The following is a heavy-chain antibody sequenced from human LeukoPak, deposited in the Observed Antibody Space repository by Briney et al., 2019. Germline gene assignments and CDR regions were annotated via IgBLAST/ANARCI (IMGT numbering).Heavy chain of an antibody. D-gene: IGHD2-2*01. CDR2: IYYSGST. V-gene: IGHV4-31*03. J-gene: IGHJ5*02. CDR1: GGSISSGGYY. CDR3: ARDRGRYCSSTSCLGRFDP. Sequence: PSETLSLTCTVSGGSISSGGYYWSWIRQHPGKGLEWIGYIYYSGSTYCNPSLKSRVTISVDTSKNQFSLKLSSVTAADTAVYYCARDRGRYCSSTSCLGRFDPWGQGTLVTVSS.